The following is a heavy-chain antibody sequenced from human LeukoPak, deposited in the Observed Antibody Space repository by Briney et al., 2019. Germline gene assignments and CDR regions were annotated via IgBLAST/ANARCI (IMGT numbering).Heavy chain of an antibody. CDR1: GFTFSIYA. CDR2: ISGSGGYT. D-gene: IGHD4-17*01. Sequence: AGGSLRLSCAASGFTFSIYAMSWVRQAPGKGLEWVSAISGSGGYTYSADSVKGRFTISRDNSKNTLYLQMNSLRAEDTAVYYCAKATTVTMWSDYWGQGTLVTVSS. CDR3: AKATTVTMWSDY. J-gene: IGHJ4*02. V-gene: IGHV3-23*01.